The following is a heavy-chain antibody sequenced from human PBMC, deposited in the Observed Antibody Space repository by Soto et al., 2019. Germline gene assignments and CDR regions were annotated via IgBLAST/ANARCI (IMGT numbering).Heavy chain of an antibody. D-gene: IGHD3-3*01. CDR3: ARGWRFDP. CDR1: GGSFRGYN. CDR2: INHSGTT. J-gene: IGHJ5*02. Sequence: SETLSLTRGVYGGSFRGYNLSWIRQSPGQGLEWIGEINHSGTTNYNPSLKSRATLSVDTSKKQFSLRLNSVTAADTATYYCARGWRFDPWGQGNVVTVSS. V-gene: IGHV4-34*01.